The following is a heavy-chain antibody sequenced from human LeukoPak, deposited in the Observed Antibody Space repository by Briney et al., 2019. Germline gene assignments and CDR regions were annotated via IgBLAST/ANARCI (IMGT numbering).Heavy chain of an antibody. D-gene: IGHD6-25*01. CDR2: INPNSGGT. Sequence: ASVTVSCKASGYTFTGYYMHWVRQAPGQGLEWMGWINPNSGGTNYAQKFQGRVTMTRDTSISTAYMELSRLRSDDTAVYYCAREGEVGYSSALDYWGQGTLVTVSS. CDR1: GYTFTGYY. V-gene: IGHV1-2*02. CDR3: AREGEVGYSSALDY. J-gene: IGHJ4*02.